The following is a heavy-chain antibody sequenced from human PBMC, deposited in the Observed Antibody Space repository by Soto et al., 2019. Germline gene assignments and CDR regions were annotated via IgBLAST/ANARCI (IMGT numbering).Heavy chain of an antibody. D-gene: IGHD2-15*01. CDR3: ACLRGKRGSPIDY. Sequence: SETLSLTCIISVYSTSNYYLSWIRQSPGKGLEWIGYIPYSGNTNYNPSLKSRVTISFDTSKDQLSLKVTSVTAADTAMYYCACLRGKRGSPIDYWGQGTQVTVSS. CDR2: IPYSGNT. CDR1: VYSTSNYY. V-gene: IGHV4-59*01. J-gene: IGHJ4*02.